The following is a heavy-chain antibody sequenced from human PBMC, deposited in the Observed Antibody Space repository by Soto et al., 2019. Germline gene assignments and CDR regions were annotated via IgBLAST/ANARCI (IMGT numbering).Heavy chain of an antibody. CDR2: IYTSGST. J-gene: IGHJ6*02. Sequence: SEDPSLTCTVSGGSISSYYWSWIRQPAGKGLEWIGRIYTSGSTNYNPSLKSRVTMSVDTSKNQFSLKLSSVTAADTAVYYCARESDYVWGRGPGMDVWGQGTTVTVSS. CDR3: ARESDYVWGRGPGMDV. D-gene: IGHD3-16*01. CDR1: GGSISSYY. V-gene: IGHV4-4*07.